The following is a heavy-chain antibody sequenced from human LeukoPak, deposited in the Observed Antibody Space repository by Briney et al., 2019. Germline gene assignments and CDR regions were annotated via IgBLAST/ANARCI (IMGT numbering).Heavy chain of an antibody. CDR1: GGSISSGGYS. CDR2: IYHSGST. CDR3: ARDDSGSYQNWFDP. J-gene: IGHJ5*02. D-gene: IGHD1-26*01. V-gene: IGHV4-30-2*01. Sequence: SETLSLTCAVSGGSISSGGYSWSWIRQPPGRGLEWIGYIYHSGSTYYNPSLKSRLTISVDRSKNQFSLKLSSVTAAATAVYYCARDDSGSYQNWFDPWGQGTLVTVSS.